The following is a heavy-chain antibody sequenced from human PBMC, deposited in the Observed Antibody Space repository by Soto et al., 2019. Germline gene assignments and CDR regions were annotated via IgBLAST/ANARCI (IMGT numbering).Heavy chain of an antibody. CDR2: ISGSGGST. CDR3: AKGEYYDISTGYPNLDY. V-gene: IGHV3-23*01. CDR1: GFTFSSYA. D-gene: IGHD3-9*01. Sequence: EVQLLESGGGLVQPGGSLRLSCAASGFTFSSYAMSWVRQAPGKGLEWVSAISGSGGSTYYADSVKGRFTISRDNSKNTLYLQMNSLRAEDTAVYYCAKGEYYDISTGYPNLDYWGQGTLVTVSS. J-gene: IGHJ4*02.